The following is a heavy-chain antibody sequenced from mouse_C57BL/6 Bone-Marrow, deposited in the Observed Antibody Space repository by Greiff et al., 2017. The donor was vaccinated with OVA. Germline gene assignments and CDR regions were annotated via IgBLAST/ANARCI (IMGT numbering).Heavy chain of an antibody. CDR1: GFNIKDDY. Sequence: EVKLMESGAELVRPGASVKLSCTASGFNIKDDYMHWVKQRPEQGLEWIGWIDPENGDTEYASKFQGKATITADTSSNTAYLQLSSLTSEDTAVYYCTTIYYYGSSRSRRTLDYWGQGTTLTVSS. CDR2: IDPENGDT. CDR3: TTIYYYGSSRSRRTLDY. D-gene: IGHD1-1*01. V-gene: IGHV14-4*01. J-gene: IGHJ2*01.